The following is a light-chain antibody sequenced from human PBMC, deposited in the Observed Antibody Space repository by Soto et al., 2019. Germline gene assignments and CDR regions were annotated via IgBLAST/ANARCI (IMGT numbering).Light chain of an antibody. CDR3: QQYGSSPQT. Sequence: EVVLTQSPGTLSLSPGERATLSCRASQSVSGSYLAWYQQKPGQAPRLLIYAASGRATGIPGRFSGSGSGTEFTLTISRLEPEDFAVYYCQQYGSSPQTFGQGTKVEIK. CDR2: AAS. J-gene: IGKJ1*01. CDR1: QSVSGSY. V-gene: IGKV3-20*01.